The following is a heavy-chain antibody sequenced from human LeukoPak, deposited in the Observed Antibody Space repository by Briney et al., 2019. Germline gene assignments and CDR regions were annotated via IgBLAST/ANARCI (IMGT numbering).Heavy chain of an antibody. V-gene: IGHV4-59*12. CDR3: ARESLRYYGMDV. CDR2: IYYSGST. Sequence: SETLSLTCTVSGGSISSYYWSWIRQPPGKGLEWIGYIYYSGSTNYNPSLKSRVTISVDTSKNQFSLKLSSVTAADTAVYYCARESLRYYGMDVWGQGTTVTVSS. J-gene: IGHJ6*02. D-gene: IGHD3-9*01. CDR1: GGSISSYY.